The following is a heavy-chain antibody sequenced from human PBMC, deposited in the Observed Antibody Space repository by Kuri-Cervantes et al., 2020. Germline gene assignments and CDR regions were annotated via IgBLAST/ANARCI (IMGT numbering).Heavy chain of an antibody. CDR2: ISEGGSHI. Sequence: GGSLRLSCAASGFTFSSYGFHWIRQAPGKGLEWVSYISEGGSHIYYADSVKGRFTISRDNAKNSLYLQMNSLRAEDTAVYYCASADWENLPRIVGATTTLWDYWGQGTLVTVSS. CDR1: GFTFSSYG. J-gene: IGHJ4*02. V-gene: IGHV3-21*05. CDR3: ASADWENLPRIVGATTTLWDY. D-gene: IGHD1-26*01.